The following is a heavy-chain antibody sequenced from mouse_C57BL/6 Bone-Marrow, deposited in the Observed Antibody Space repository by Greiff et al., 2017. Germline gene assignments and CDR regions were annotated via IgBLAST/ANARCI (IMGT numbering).Heavy chain of an antibody. CDR2: INPNYGTT. CDR3: ARCYDYDYAMDD. J-gene: IGHJ4*01. CDR1: GYSFTDYN. Sequence: VQLKESGPELVKPGASVKISCKASGYSFTDYNMNWVKQSNGKSLEWIGVINPNYGTTSYNQKFKGKATLTVAQSPSTAYMQLNSLTSEDSAVYYCARCYDYDYAMDDWGQGTSVTVSS. D-gene: IGHD2-4*01. V-gene: IGHV1-39*01.